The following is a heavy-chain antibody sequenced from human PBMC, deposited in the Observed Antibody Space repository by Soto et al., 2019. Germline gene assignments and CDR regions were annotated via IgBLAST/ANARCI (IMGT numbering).Heavy chain of an antibody. Sequence: HPGGPLRLSCAASGFTFTNYEMNWVRQAPGKGLEWISYISSSGKTISYADSVKGRFTISRDNAKNSLYLQMNSPRAEDTAVYYCARDPEKYSGSDLGMDYWGQGTLVTVSS. J-gene: IGHJ4*02. D-gene: IGHD5-12*01. CDR2: ISSSGKTI. CDR3: ARDPEKYSGSDLGMDY. CDR1: GFTFTNYE. V-gene: IGHV3-48*03.